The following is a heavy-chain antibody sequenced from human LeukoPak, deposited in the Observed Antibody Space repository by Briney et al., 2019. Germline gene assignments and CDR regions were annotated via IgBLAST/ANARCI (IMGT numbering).Heavy chain of an antibody. CDR3: ARDYGSGSYIPTAPFDY. D-gene: IGHD3-10*01. CDR1: GSSISGYH. Sequence: SETLSLTCNVSGSSISGYHWSWIRQPPGKGLEWIGYIYYTGSTNYNPSLKSRVTISVDTSKNQFSLKLSSVTAADTAVYYCARDYGSGSYIPTAPFDYWGQGTLVTVSS. CDR2: IYYTGST. J-gene: IGHJ4*02. V-gene: IGHV4-59*01.